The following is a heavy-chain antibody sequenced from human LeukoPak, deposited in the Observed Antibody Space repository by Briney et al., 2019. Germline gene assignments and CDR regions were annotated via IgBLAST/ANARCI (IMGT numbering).Heavy chain of an antibody. CDR2: ISGSGGSI. CDR3: ARGRYYDTSAYNYFDP. Sequence: GGSLRLSCAASGFSFSTYSMNWIRQAPGKGLEWISYISGSGGSIFTADSVRGRFTISRDNGNNFLFLQMNTLRAEDTAVYYCARGRYYDTSAYNYFDPWGQGTLVTVSS. J-gene: IGHJ5*02. V-gene: IGHV3-48*01. CDR1: GFSFSTYS. D-gene: IGHD3-22*01.